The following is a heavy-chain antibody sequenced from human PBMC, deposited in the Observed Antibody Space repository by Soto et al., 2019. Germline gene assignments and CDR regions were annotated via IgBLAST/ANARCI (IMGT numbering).Heavy chain of an antibody. V-gene: IGHV5-51*01. CDR2: IYPGDSDT. CDR3: ARLAGGGSGGGYSPRKDYYYGMDV. J-gene: IGHJ6*04. CDR1: GYSFTSYW. Sequence: GESLKISCKGSGYSFTSYWIGWVRQMPGKGLEWMGIIYPGDSDTRYSPSFQGQVTISPEKSTGTPYREGRGGRAGDPAMYYGARLAGGGSGGGYSPRKDYYYGMDVGGKGTRVTVP. D-gene: IGHD6-19*01.